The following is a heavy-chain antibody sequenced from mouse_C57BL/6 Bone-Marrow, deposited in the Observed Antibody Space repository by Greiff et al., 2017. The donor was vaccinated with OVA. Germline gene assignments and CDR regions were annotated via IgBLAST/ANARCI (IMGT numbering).Heavy chain of an antibody. D-gene: IGHD4-1*01. J-gene: IGHJ1*03. V-gene: IGHV1-81*01. Sequence: VQLQQSGAELARPGASVKLSCKASGYTFTSYGISWVKQRTGQGLEWIGEIYPRSGNTYYNEKFKGKATLTADKSSSTAYMELRSLTSEDSAVYFCASGNWDWYFDVWGTGTTVTVSS. CDR2: IYPRSGNT. CDR3: ASGNWDWYFDV. CDR1: GYTFTSYG.